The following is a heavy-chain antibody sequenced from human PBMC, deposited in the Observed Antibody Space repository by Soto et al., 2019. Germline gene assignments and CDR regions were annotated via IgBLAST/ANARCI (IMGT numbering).Heavy chain of an antibody. CDR1: GGSISSGDYY. CDR3: ARVGGLRLGEFLLDY. V-gene: IGHV4-30-4*01. Sequence: QVQLQESGPGLVKPSQTLSLTCTVSGGSISSGDYYWSWIRQPPGKGLEWIGYIYYSGSTYYNPSLKSRVTISVDTSKNQFSLKLSSVTAADTAVYYCARVGGLRLGEFLLDYWGQGTLVTVSS. D-gene: IGHD3-16*01. CDR2: IYYSGST. J-gene: IGHJ4*02.